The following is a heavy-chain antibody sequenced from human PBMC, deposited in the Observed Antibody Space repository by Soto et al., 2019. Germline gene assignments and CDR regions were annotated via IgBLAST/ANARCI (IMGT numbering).Heavy chain of an antibody. Sequence: QVQVMQSGAEVKKPGDSVKVSCKTSGYIFSDYGINWVRQAPGQGLEWMGWISGYSGNANLAQKFQGRVTMTTDKPTPTAYKELRRLRSDDTAVYYWAKRTSGTTWGESDYWGQGTLVTVSS. CDR1: GYIFSDYG. CDR3: AKRTSGTTWGESDY. CDR2: ISGYSGNA. D-gene: IGHD4-17*01. J-gene: IGHJ4*02. V-gene: IGHV1-18*04.